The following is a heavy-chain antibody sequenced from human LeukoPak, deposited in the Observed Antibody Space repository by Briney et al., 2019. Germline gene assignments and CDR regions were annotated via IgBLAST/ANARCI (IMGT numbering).Heavy chain of an antibody. CDR1: GFTVSSNY. D-gene: IGHD6-13*01. V-gene: IGHV3-53*01. CDR3: AEPDSRPWYGRGFEY. Sequence: GGSLRLSCAASGFTVSSNYMSWVRQAPGKGLEWVSVIYSGGSTYYADSVKGRFTISRDNSKNTLYLQMNSLRAEDTAVYFCAEPDSRPWYGRGFEYWGPGNLGPVSS. J-gene: IGHJ4*02. CDR2: IYSGGST.